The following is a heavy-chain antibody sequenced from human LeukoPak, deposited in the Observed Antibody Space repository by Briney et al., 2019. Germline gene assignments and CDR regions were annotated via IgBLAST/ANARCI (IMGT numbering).Heavy chain of an antibody. CDR3: ARGNLVVVPAAQRAYSYMDV. CDR2: IIHSGGT. CDR1: GGSFSGYH. V-gene: IGHV4-34*01. Sequence: SETLSLTCAVYGGSFSGYHWNWIRQPPGRGLEWIGEIIHSGGTNYKSSLKSRVTISLDTSKNQSSLQLSSVTAADTAVYFCARGNLVVVPAAQRAYSYMDVWGNGTTVTVSS. D-gene: IGHD2-2*01. J-gene: IGHJ6*03.